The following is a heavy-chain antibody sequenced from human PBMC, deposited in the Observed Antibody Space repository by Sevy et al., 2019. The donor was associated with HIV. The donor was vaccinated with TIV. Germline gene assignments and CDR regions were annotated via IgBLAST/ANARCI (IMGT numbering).Heavy chain of an antibody. D-gene: IGHD3-10*01. CDR2: IGVYNGNA. CDR3: GRVPTYYYGSATYFDY. CDR1: GYNFASYG. J-gene: IGHJ4*02. Sequence: ASVKVSCKTSGYNFASYGITWVRQAPGQGLEWMGWIGVYNGNANSAQNLQARFTMTTDTATSTAYMELTSLRSDDTAVYYCGRVPTYYYGSATYFDYWGQRTLVTVSS. V-gene: IGHV1-18*01.